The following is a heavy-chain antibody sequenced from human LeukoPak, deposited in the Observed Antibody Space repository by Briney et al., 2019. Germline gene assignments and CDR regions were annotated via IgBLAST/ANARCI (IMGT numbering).Heavy chain of an antibody. V-gene: IGHV3-23*01. CDR3: AKLPYDSSGYYAAFDI. J-gene: IGHJ3*02. D-gene: IGHD3-22*01. CDR1: GFTFSSYS. Sequence: GGSLRLSCAASGFTFSSYSMSWVRQAPGKGLEWVSAISGSGGSTYYADSVKGRFTISRDNSKNTLYLQMNSLRAEDTAVYYCAKLPYDSSGYYAAFDIWGQGTMVTVSS. CDR2: ISGSGGST.